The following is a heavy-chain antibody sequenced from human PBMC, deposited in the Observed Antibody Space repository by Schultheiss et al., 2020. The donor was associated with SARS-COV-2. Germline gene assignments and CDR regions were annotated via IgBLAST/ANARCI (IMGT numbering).Heavy chain of an antibody. CDR1: GFTFSSSE. Sequence: GGSLRLSCAASGFTFSSSEMNWVRQAPGKGLEWISYISGGSGALYYADSVRGRFTISRDNAKRSVYLQMNSLRAEDTAVYYCATSTSGSYDSWGQGTLVTVSS. CDR2: ISGGSGAL. CDR3: ATSTSGSYDS. V-gene: IGHV3-48*03. J-gene: IGHJ5*01. D-gene: IGHD1-26*01.